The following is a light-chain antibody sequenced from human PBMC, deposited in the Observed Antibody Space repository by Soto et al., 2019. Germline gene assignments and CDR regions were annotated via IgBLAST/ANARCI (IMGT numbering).Light chain of an antibody. CDR1: QSISTW. CDR3: QQYINYPWT. V-gene: IGKV1-5*01. J-gene: IGKJ1*01. CDR2: DAS. Sequence: QMTQSASTLSASVGDRVTIPWRASQSISTWLAWYQQKQGKAPKLLIYDASSLESGVPSRFGGGGYGTEVNLTISSLQTADFAIYYCQQYINYPWTFGQGTKVDIK.